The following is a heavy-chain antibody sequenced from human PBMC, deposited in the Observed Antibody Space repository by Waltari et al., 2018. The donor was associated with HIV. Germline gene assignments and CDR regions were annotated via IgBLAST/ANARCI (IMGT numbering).Heavy chain of an antibody. Sequence: AQLAQSGAAVKKPGASVKVSCKASGYTFTRSGISWVRQAPGQGLEWLGWISAYNGNTNYAQKLQGRVTMTTDTSTSTAYMELRSLRSDDTAVYYCARVGCSSASCYSGWFDPWGQGTLVTVSS. CDR2: ISAYNGNT. V-gene: IGHV1-18*01. CDR3: ARVGCSSASCYSGWFDP. CDR1: GYTFTRSG. J-gene: IGHJ5*02. D-gene: IGHD2-2*01.